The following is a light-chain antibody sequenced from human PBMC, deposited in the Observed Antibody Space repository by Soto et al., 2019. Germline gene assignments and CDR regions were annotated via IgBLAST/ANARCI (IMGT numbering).Light chain of an antibody. Sequence: SYELTQPPSVSVAPGETATITCGGNNIGSKSVHWYQRKPGQAPVMVMYDDSDRPSGIPERFSGSNSGNTATLTISRVEAGDEADYYCQVWDIISDVVFGGGTKLTVL. V-gene: IGLV3-21*01. CDR1: NIGSKS. CDR2: DDS. J-gene: IGLJ2*01. CDR3: QVWDIISDVV.